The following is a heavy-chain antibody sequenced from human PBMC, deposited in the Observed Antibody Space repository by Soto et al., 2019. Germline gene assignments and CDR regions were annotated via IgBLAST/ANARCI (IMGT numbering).Heavy chain of an antibody. CDR3: AKSSSGLRDYSDS. J-gene: IGHJ5*01. CDR2: TSYDGLNT. D-gene: IGHD3-10*01. CDR1: GFTLSCFA. Sequence: PGGTLRLSCAASGFTLSCFAMHWVSQAPGKGLEWVATTSYDGLNTFYGESVRGRFSISRDTSKNTLFLQMDSLKTEDSAVCFCAKSSSGLRDYSDSRDRGTLVAVSS. V-gene: IGHV3-30-3*01.